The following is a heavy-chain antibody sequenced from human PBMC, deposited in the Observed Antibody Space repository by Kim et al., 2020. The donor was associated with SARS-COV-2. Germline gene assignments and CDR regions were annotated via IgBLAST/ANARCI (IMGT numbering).Heavy chain of an antibody. CDR2: GT. J-gene: IGHJ4*02. V-gene: IGHV1-2*02. D-gene: IGHD4-17*01. Sequence: GTNYAQKVQGRVTMTRDTSISTAYMELSRLRSDDTAVYYCARGDTVTSDYWGQGTLVTVSS. CDR3: ARGDTVTSDY.